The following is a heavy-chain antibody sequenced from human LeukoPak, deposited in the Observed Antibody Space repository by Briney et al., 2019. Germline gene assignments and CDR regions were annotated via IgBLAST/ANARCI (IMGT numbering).Heavy chain of an antibody. V-gene: IGHV1-2*02. D-gene: IGHD2-15*01. CDR1: GYTFTGYY. Sequence: GASVKVSCKASGYTFTGYYMHWVRQAPGQGLEWMGCINANSGGTNYAQKFQGRVTMTRDTSISTAYMELSRLRSDDTAVYYCARATLRGGYFDYWGQGTLVTVSS. CDR2: INANSGGT. J-gene: IGHJ4*02. CDR3: ARATLRGGYFDY.